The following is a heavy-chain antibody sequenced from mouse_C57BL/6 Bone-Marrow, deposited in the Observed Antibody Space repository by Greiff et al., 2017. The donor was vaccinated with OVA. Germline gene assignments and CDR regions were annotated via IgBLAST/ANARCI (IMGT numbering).Heavy chain of an antibody. J-gene: IGHJ3*01. Sequence: EVKLMESGGDLVKPGGSLKLSCAASGFTFSSYGMSWVRQTPDKRLEWVATISSGGSYTYYPDSVKGRFTISRDNAKNTLYLQMSSLKSEDTAMYYCARLSTTGFAYWGQGTLVTVSA. D-gene: IGHD1-1*01. V-gene: IGHV5-6*01. CDR1: GFTFSSYG. CDR3: ARLSTTGFAY. CDR2: ISSGGSYT.